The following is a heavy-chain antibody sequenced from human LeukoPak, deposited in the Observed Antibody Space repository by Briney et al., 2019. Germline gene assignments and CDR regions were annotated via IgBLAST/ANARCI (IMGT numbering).Heavy chain of an antibody. D-gene: IGHD1-26*01. J-gene: IGHJ4*02. CDR3: ARHVLSGSYYGFDY. CDR2: IYYSGST. Sequence: PSETLSLTCTVSGGSISSSSYYWGWIRQPPGKGLEWIGSIYYSGSTYYNPSLKSRVTISVDTSKNQFSLKLSSVTAADTAVYYCARHVLSGSYYGFDYWGQGTLVTVSS. CDR1: GGSISSSSYY. V-gene: IGHV4-39*01.